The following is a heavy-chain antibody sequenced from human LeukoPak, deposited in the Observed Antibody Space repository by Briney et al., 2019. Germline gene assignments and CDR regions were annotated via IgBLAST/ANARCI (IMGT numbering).Heavy chain of an antibody. Sequence: PGGSLRLSCIGSGFTFSKTWMMWVRQAPGKGLEWVSSISSSSYIYYADSVKGRFTISRDNAKNSLYLQMNSLRAEDTAVYYCARDLCSSTSCYPGPFYWGQGTLVTVSS. D-gene: IGHD2-2*01. CDR1: GFTFSKTW. V-gene: IGHV3-21*01. J-gene: IGHJ4*02. CDR3: ARDLCSSTSCYPGPFY. CDR2: ISSSSYI.